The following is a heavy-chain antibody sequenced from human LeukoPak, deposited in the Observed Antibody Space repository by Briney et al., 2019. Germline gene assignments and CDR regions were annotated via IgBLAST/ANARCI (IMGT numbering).Heavy chain of an antibody. Sequence: GGSLRLSCAASGFTFSSYWMHWVRQAPGKGLVWVSRINSDGSSTSYADSVKGRLTISRDNAKNTLYLQMNSLRAEDTAVYYCARDSRYDYYYMDVWGKGTTVTVSS. D-gene: IGHD6-25*01. CDR1: GFTFSSYW. J-gene: IGHJ6*03. CDR2: INSDGSST. V-gene: IGHV3-74*01. CDR3: ARDSRYDYYYMDV.